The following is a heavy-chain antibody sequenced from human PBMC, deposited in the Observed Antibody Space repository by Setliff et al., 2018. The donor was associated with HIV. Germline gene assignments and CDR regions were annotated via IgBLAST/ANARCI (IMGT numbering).Heavy chain of an antibody. J-gene: IGHJ6*02. Sequence: PGGSMRLSCAASGFTFSSYTMNWVRQAPGKGLEWVSSISSSSYYIYYADSVKGRFTISRDNAKNSLYLQMNSLRAEDTAVYYCARDDSNYRQHGMDVWGQGTTVTVSS. CDR1: GFTFSSYT. CDR3: ARDDSNYRQHGMDV. CDR2: ISSSSYYI. D-gene: IGHD4-4*01. V-gene: IGHV3-21*01.